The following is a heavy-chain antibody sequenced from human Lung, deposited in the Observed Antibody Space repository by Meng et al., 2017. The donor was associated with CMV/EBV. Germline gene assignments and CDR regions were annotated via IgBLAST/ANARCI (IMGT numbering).Heavy chain of an antibody. CDR1: GFTFSSYE. CDR2: ISSSGSTI. J-gene: IGHJ6*02. D-gene: IGHD2-2*01. V-gene: IGHV3-48*03. Sequence: GESXKISCAASGFTFSSYEMNWVRQAPGKGLEWVSYISSSGSTIYYADSVKGRFTISRDNAKNSLYLQMNSLRAEDTAVYYCASLKDIVVVPAAKGSKYYYYGMDVWGQGXTVTVSS. CDR3: ASLKDIVVVPAAKGSKYYYYGMDV.